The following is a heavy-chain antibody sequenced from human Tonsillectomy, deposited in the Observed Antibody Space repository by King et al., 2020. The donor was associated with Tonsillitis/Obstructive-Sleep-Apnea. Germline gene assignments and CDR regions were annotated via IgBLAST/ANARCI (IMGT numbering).Heavy chain of an antibody. J-gene: IGHJ4*02. Sequence: QLVQYGAEVKKPGASVKVSCKASGYTFTSYGISWVRQAPGQGLEWMGWISAYNGNTNYAQKLQGRVTMTTDTSTSTAYMELRSLRSDDTAVYYCALNDYGDYGVYYFDYWGQGTLVTVSS. D-gene: IGHD4-17*01. CDR3: ALNDYGDYGVYYFDY. V-gene: IGHV1-18*01. CDR2: ISAYNGNT. CDR1: GYTFTSYG.